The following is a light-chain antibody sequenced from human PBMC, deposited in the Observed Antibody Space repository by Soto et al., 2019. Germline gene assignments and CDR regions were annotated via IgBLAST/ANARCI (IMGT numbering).Light chain of an antibody. V-gene: IGLV4-69*01. CDR3: QTRGTGGV. Sequence: QSVLTQSPSASASLGASVKLTCTLSSGYSTYAIAWHQQQPEKGPRFLMKLNSDGSHSKGDGVPDRFSGSNSGAERYLTISSLQSEDEADYYCQTRGTGGVFGGGTKVTVL. CDR1: SGYSTYA. J-gene: IGLJ3*02. CDR2: LNSDGSH.